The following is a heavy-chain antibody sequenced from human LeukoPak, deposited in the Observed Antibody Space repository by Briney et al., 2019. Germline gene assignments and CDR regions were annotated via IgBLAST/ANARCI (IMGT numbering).Heavy chain of an antibody. J-gene: IGHJ5*02. Sequence: SETLSLTCTVSGGSISSYYWSWIRQPPGKGLEWIGYIYYSGCTNYNPSLKSRVTISVDTSKNQFSLKLSSVTAADTAVYYCARSTKDWFDPWGQGTLVTVSS. CDR1: GGSISSYY. D-gene: IGHD2-8*01. CDR3: ARSTKDWFDP. CDR2: IYYSGCT. V-gene: IGHV4-59*01.